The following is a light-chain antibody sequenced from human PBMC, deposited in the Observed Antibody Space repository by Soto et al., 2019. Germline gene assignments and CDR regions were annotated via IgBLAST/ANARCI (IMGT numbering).Light chain of an antibody. Sequence: IQMTQYPSSLSASVGDRVIITCGASQAISHYLNWYQQKPGKAPKLLIYSASKLQSGVPARFSGSGYGTDLTLTTTSMKSEDFETYYCQQSSSNTLTFGGGTKVDI. CDR1: QAISHY. V-gene: IGKV1-39*01. CDR2: SAS. J-gene: IGKJ4*01. CDR3: QQSSSNTLT.